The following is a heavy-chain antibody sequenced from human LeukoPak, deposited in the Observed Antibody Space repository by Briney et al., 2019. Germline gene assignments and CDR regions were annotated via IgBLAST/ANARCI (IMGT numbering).Heavy chain of an antibody. CDR3: ARAHTLSCSGGTCPYFLDY. V-gene: IGHV4-4*07. D-gene: IGHD2-15*01. CDR2: INTSGNT. CDR1: GGSISGYY. J-gene: IGHJ4*02. Sequence: KPSETLSLTCTVSGGSISGYYWSWIRQPAGKGLEWTGRINTSGNTKYNPSLESRVTMAVDTSKNQFSLKLSSVTAADTAVYYCARAHTLSCSGGTCPYFLDYWGQGTLVTVSS.